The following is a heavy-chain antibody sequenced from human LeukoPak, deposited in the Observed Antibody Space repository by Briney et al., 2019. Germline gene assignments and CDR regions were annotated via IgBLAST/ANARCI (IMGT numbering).Heavy chain of an antibody. J-gene: IGHJ5*02. V-gene: IGHV3-53*01. CDR2: IYSGGGT. CDR3: ARVPDGDYGYWSDP. Sequence: GGSLRLSCAASGFTVSSNYMSWVRQAPGKWLEWVSVIYSGGGTYYADDVKGRFTISTDNSTNTLYLQMNNLRAEDTAVYYCARVPDGDYGYWSDPWGQGTLVTASS. D-gene: IGHD4-17*01. CDR1: GFTVSSNY.